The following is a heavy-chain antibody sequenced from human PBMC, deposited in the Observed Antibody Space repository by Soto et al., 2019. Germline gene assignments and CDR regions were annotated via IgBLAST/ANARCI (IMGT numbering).Heavy chain of an antibody. D-gene: IGHD6-25*01. J-gene: IGHJ4*02. CDR3: ARPEAGWYFDS. CDR1: RGSISGGTNY. V-gene: IGHV4-39*01. CDR2: IYYSGST. Sequence: SETLSLTCTVSRGSISGGTNYWAWIRQPPGKGLEWIANIYYSGSTFYNPSLKSRVTISLDTSKNQFSLKLRSVTAADTAVYYCARPEAGWYFDSWGQGTLVTVSS.